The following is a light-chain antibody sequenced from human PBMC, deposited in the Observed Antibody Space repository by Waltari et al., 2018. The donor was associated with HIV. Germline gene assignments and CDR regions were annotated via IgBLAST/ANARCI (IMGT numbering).Light chain of an antibody. CDR3: QKDYSTPLT. V-gene: IGKV4-1*01. CDR2: WAS. Sequence: DIVMTQSPDSLAVSLGERATINCKSSQSVLYSSNNKNYLAWYQQIPGQPPKLLIYWASTRESGVPVRFSGSGSGTDFTLTISSLQAEDVAVYYCQKDYSTPLTFGPGTKVDIK. CDR1: QSVLYSSNNKNY. J-gene: IGKJ3*01.